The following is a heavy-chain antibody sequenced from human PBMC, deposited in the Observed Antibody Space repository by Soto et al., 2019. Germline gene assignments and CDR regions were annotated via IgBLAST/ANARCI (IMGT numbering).Heavy chain of an antibody. CDR1: GGSISSSSYY. D-gene: IGHD6-19*01. CDR3: ARLGEAVANAFDI. CDR2: IYYSGST. J-gene: IGHJ3*02. Sequence: NPSETLSLTCTVSGGSISSSSYYWGWIRQPPGKGLEWIGSIYYSGSTYYNPSLKSRVTISVDTSKNQFSLKLSSVTAADTAVYYCARLGEAVANAFDIWGQGTMVTVSS. V-gene: IGHV4-39*01.